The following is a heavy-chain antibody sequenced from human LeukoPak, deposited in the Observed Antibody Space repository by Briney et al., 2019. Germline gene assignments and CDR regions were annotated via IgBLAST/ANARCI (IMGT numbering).Heavy chain of an antibody. D-gene: IGHD3-22*01. Sequence: KPGGSLRLSCAASGFTFSNYAMSWVRQAPGKGLEWVSCISSGSSYIYYADSVKGRFTISRDNAKNSLYPQMNSLRAEDTAVYYCARDAGYDSSGYLDYWGQGTLVTVSS. CDR1: GFTFSNYA. J-gene: IGHJ4*02. CDR2: ISSGSSYI. CDR3: ARDAGYDSSGYLDY. V-gene: IGHV3-21*01.